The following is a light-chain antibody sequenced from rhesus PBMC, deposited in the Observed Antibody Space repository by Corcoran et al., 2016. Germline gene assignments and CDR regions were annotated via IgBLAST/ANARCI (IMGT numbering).Light chain of an antibody. CDR3: CSYAGSYI. CDR1: SSDIGGYNY. Sequence: QAALTQPRSVSGSPGQSVTISCTGTSSDIGGYNYVSWYQQHPGTAPKLMIYEVSKRPSGVSDRFSGSKSGNTASLTISGLQAEDEADYYCCSYAGSYIVGAGTRLTVL. J-gene: IGLJ1*01. CDR2: EVS. V-gene: IGLV2-32*01.